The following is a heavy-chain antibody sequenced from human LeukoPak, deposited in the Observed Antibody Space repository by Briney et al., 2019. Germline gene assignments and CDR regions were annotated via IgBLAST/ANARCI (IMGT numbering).Heavy chain of an antibody. CDR3: ARGGGYASPIGY. Sequence: PSETLSLTCTLSGGSISTYYWSWIQQPPGKGLEWIGYIYHSGSTNYNPSLKSRVTISVDTSKNQFSLKLSSVTAADTAVYYCARGGGYASPIGYWGQGALVTVPS. CDR1: GGSISTYY. J-gene: IGHJ4*02. CDR2: IYHSGST. D-gene: IGHD5-12*01. V-gene: IGHV4-59*01.